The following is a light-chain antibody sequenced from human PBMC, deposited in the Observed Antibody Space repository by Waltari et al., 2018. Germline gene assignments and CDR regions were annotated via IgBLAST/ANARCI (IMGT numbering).Light chain of an antibody. CDR1: QGISSS. J-gene: IGKJ4*01. Sequence: IQLTQSPSSLCPSVGERVTITCRVSQGISSSLNWYQQKPGKVHKPLIYSASNLQSGVPSRFSGSGSGTDFTLTIGSLQPEDVATYYGQRTYNAPPLNFGGGTKVEIK. CDR3: QRTYNAPPLN. CDR2: SAS. V-gene: IGKV1-27*01.